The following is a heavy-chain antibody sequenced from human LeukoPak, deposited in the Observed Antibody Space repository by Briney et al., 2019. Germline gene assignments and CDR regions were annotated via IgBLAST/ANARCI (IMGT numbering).Heavy chain of an antibody. CDR2: ISIYNGNT. Sequence: ASVKVSCKASGYTFTNYGISWVRQAPGQGLEWVGWISIYNGNTDYAQKLRGRVTMTTDTSTSTAYMELRSLRSDDTAVYYCARITYDFWSGYYMPDDPWGQGTLVTVSS. CDR1: GYTFTNYG. D-gene: IGHD3-3*01. J-gene: IGHJ5*02. CDR3: ARITYDFWSGYYMPDDP. V-gene: IGHV1-18*01.